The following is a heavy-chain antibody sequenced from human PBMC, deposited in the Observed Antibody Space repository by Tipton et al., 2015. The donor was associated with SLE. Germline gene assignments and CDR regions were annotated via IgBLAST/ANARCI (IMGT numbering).Heavy chain of an antibody. CDR1: GGSISSHY. J-gene: IGHJ5*02. CDR3: ARQVGFGDLANEP. V-gene: IGHV4-59*08. D-gene: IGHD3-10*01. Sequence: TLSLTCTVSGGSISSHYWSWIRQPPGKGLEWIGYIYYSGSTNYNPSLKSRVTISVDTSKNQFSLKLSSVTAADTAVYYCARQVGFGDLANEPWGQGTLVTVSS. CDR2: IYYSGST.